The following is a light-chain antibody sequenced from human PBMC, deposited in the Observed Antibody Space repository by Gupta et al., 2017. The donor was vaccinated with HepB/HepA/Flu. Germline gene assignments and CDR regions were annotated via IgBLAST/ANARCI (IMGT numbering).Light chain of an antibody. CDR2: EVN. V-gene: IGLV2-18*02. J-gene: IGLJ1*01. CDR3: SSHTSSNTYV. CDR1: NSDVGTYNR. Sequence: QSALTQPPSVSGSPGQSVTISCTGTNSDVGTYNRVSWYRQSPGTPPKVIIYEVNNRTSGVPDRFSGSKSGNTASLTISGLQAEDEAEYYCSSHTSSNTYVLGTGTKVTVL.